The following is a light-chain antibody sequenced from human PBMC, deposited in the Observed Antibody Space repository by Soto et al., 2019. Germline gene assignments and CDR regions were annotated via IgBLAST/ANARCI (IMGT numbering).Light chain of an antibody. CDR1: MRISKY. Sequence: DIQVIQSPSSLSASVGDRVTITCRASMRISKYLNWYQQKPGKAPKLLISGASTLQSGVPSRFSGNGSGTDFTLTISSLQPDDSATYYCQQSHSTPLTFGGGTKLEIK. CDR3: QQSHSTPLT. CDR2: GAS. V-gene: IGKV1-39*01. J-gene: IGKJ4*01.